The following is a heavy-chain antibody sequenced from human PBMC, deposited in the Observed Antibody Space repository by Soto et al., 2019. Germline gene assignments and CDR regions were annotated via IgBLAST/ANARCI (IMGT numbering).Heavy chain of an antibody. Sequence: ASVKVSCKASGGTFSSYAISWVRQAPGQGLEWMGGTIPIFGTANYAQKFQGRVTITADESTSTAYMELSSLRSEDTAVYYCARDDSKYQLLYIHYYYGMDVWGQGATVTVSS. D-gene: IGHD2-2*02. CDR2: TIPIFGTA. CDR3: ARDDSKYQLLYIHYYYGMDV. V-gene: IGHV1-69*13. CDR1: GGTFSSYA. J-gene: IGHJ6*02.